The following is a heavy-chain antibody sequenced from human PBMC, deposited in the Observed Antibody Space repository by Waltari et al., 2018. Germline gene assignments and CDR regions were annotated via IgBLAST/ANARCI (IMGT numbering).Heavy chain of an antibody. D-gene: IGHD3-10*01. CDR2: ISGSTGNT. Sequence: QLVQSGAEVRKPGASVKVSCKASGFTFPTYGIHWVRQAPGQGLEWMGWISGSTGNTNYAQRLQGRVTMNTDTSTSTAYMALRSLTPDDTAVYYCARGTDPYGSGSYYDHWGQGTLVTVSS. CDR1: GFTFPTYG. CDR3: ARGTDPYGSGSYYDH. J-gene: IGHJ4*02. V-gene: IGHV1-18*01.